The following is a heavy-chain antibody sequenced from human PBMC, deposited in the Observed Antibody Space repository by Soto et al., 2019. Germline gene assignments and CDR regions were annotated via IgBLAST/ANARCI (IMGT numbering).Heavy chain of an antibody. CDR3: ARDKDYYDSSGPEDDAFDI. D-gene: IGHD3-22*01. CDR2: IYYSGST. J-gene: IGHJ3*02. V-gene: IGHV4-31*03. Sequence: KPXVTLSLTCTVSGGSISSGGYYWSWIRQHPGKGLEWIGYIYYSGSTYYNPSLKSRVTISVDTSKNQFSLKLSSVTAADTAVYYCARDKDYYDSSGPEDDAFDIWGQGTMVTVSS. CDR1: GGSISSGGYY.